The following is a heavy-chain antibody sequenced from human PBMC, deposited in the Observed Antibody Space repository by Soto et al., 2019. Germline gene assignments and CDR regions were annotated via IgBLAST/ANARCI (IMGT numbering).Heavy chain of an antibody. D-gene: IGHD3-10*01. CDR1: GFTFSSYG. Sequence: GESLKISCAASGFTFSSYGMHWVRQAPGKGLEWVAVIWYDGSNKYYADSVKGRFTISRDNSKNTLYLQMNSLRAEDTAVYYCARVSYYGSGSYREYYGMDVWGQGTTVTVSS. V-gene: IGHV3-33*01. J-gene: IGHJ6*02. CDR2: IWYDGSNK. CDR3: ARVSYYGSGSYREYYGMDV.